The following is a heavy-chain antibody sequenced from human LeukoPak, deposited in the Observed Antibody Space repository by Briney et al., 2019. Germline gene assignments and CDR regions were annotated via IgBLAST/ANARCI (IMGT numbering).Heavy chain of an antibody. D-gene: IGHD5-24*01. CDR1: GGTFSSYA. CDR3: AGTPREIVGMDV. J-gene: IGHJ6*04. CDR2: IIPIFGTA. Sequence: ASVKVSCKASGGTFSSYAISWVRQAPGQGLEWMGGIIPIFGTANYAQKFQGRVTITADESTSTAYMELSSPRSEDTAVYYCAGTPREIVGMDVWGKGTTVTVSS. V-gene: IGHV1-69*13.